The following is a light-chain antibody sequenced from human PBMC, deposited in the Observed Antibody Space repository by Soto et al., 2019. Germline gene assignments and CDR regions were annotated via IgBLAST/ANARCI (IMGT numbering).Light chain of an antibody. Sequence: DLQMTQSPSSLSASVGDRVTITCQASQDISNYLNWYQQKPGKAPKLLIYDASNLQTGVPSRFSGSGSGTDFTFTISSLQPEDIATYYCQQYDNLVGTFGGGTKVEIK. V-gene: IGKV1-33*01. CDR1: QDISNY. CDR3: QQYDNLVGT. CDR2: DAS. J-gene: IGKJ4*01.